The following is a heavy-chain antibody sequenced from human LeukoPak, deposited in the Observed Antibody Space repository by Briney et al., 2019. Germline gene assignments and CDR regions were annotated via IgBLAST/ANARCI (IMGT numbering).Heavy chain of an antibody. CDR2: IKEDGSEQ. V-gene: IGHV3-7*01. CDR1: GFTFSRHW. Sequence: PGGSLRLSCTASGFTFSRHWISWVRQTPGKGLEWVANIKEDGSEQYYVDSVKGRFTMSRDNAKSSLYLQMNSLRAEDTAVYYCVRGSSGPFGDWGQGTLVTVPS. D-gene: IGHD1-26*01. CDR3: VRGSSGPFGD. J-gene: IGHJ4*02.